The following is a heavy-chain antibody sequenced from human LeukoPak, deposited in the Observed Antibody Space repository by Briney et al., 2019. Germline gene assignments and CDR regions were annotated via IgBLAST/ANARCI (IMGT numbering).Heavy chain of an antibody. D-gene: IGHD5-18*01. J-gene: IGHJ4*02. Sequence: GGSLRLSCAASGFTFSSYWMSWVRQAPGKGLXXXXNIKQDGSEKYYVDSVKGRFTISRDNAKNSLYLQMNSLRAEDTAVYYCARETDTAMVPPFDYWGQGTLVTVSS. CDR2: IKQDGSEK. CDR1: GFTFSSYW. CDR3: ARETDTAMVPPFDY. V-gene: IGHV3-7*01.